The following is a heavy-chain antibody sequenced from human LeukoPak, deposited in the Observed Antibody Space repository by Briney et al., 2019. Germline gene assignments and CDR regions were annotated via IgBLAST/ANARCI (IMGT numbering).Heavy chain of an antibody. CDR3: ARAAGYCGGDCYSADY. V-gene: IGHV1-2*06. D-gene: IGHD2-21*02. CDR2: INPNSGGT. Sequence: ASVKVSCKASGYTFTGYYMHWVRQAPGQGLEWMGRINPNSGGTNYAQKFQGRVTMTRDTSISTAYMELCRLRSDDTAVYYCARAAGYCGGDCYSADYWGQGTLVTVSS. J-gene: IGHJ4*02. CDR1: GYTFTGYY.